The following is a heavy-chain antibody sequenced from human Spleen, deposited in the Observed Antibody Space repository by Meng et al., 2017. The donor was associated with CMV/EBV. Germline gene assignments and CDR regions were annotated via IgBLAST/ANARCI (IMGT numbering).Heavy chain of an antibody. J-gene: IGHJ6*02. CDR2: VYYSGST. D-gene: IGHD3-22*01. CDR1: GDSISISSYY. CDR3: ARDMYYYDSSGYSLYGMDV. Sequence: SETLSLTCTVSGDSISISSYYWGWIRQPPGKGLEWIGSVYYSGSTYYNPSLKSRVTISLDTSKNQFSLKLNSMTAADTAVYYCARDMYYYDSSGYSLYGMDVWGQGTTVTVSS. V-gene: IGHV4-39*07.